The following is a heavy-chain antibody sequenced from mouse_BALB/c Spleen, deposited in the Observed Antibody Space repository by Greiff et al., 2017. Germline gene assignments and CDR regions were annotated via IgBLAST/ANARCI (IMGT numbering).Heavy chain of an antibody. Sequence: EVKVEESGGGLVQPGGSLKLSCAASGFTFSSYTMSWVRQTPEKRLEWVAYISNGGGSTYYPDTVKGRFTISRDNAKNTLYLQMSSPKSEDTAMYSCARPLITTDAMDYWGQGTSVTVSS. CDR1: GFTFSSYT. CDR3: ARPLITTDAMDY. J-gene: IGHJ4*01. CDR2: ISNGGGST. D-gene: IGHD2-4*01. V-gene: IGHV5-12-2*01.